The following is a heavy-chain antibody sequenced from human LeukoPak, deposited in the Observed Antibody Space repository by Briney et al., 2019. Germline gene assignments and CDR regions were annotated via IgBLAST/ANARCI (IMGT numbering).Heavy chain of an antibody. V-gene: IGHV3-21*01. Sequence: GGSLRLSCAASGFTFSSHSMNWVRQAPGKGLEWVSSISSSSSYIYYADSVKGRFTISRDNAKNSLYLQMNSLRAEDTAVYYCARVGLYDYIWGSYRYTNPFDYWGQGTLVTVSS. CDR3: ARVGLYDYIWGSYRYTNPFDY. J-gene: IGHJ4*02. CDR1: GFTFSSHS. D-gene: IGHD3-16*02. CDR2: ISSSSSYI.